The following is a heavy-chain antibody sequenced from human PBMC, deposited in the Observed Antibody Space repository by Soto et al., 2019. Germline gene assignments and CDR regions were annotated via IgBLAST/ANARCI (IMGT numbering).Heavy chain of an antibody. Sequence: GASVKVSCKASGGTFSSYTIRWVRQAPGQGLEWMGRIIPILGIANYAQKFQGRVTITADKSTSTAYMELSSLRSEDTAVYYCARGHPNIPVFDYWGQGTLVTVSS. CDR2: IIPILGIA. V-gene: IGHV1-69*02. CDR1: GGTFSSYT. J-gene: IGHJ4*02. CDR3: ARGHPNIPVFDY.